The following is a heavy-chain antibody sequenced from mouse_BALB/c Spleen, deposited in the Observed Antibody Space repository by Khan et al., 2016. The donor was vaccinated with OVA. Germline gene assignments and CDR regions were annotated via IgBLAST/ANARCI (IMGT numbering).Heavy chain of an antibody. CDR3: ARDFQYYGSRWALDY. D-gene: IGHD1-1*01. CDR1: GYTFTGYS. V-gene: IGHV1-4*01. Sequence: QVQLQQPGAELARPGASVKMSCKASGYTFTGYSMHWIKQRPGQGLEWIGYISPSNAHTNYNQKFKDKATLTADKPSSTTYMQLSSLTSEDSAGYYSARDFQYYGSRWALDYWGQGTSVTVSS. CDR2: ISPSNAHT. J-gene: IGHJ4*01.